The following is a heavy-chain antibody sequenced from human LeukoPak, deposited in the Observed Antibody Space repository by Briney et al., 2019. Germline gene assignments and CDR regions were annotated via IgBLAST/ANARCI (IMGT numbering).Heavy chain of an antibody. CDR3: AKGSSPWAVAYDDGLFDY. CDR1: GFTFSSYW. Sequence: GGSLRLSCAASGFTFSSYWMSWVRQAPGKGLEWVSVISGSGGSIYYGDSVKGRFTISRDNSKNTLYLQMNSLRAEDTAVYYCAKGSSPWAVAYDDGLFDYWGQGTLVTVSS. J-gene: IGHJ4*02. D-gene: IGHD2-8*02. CDR2: ISGSGGSI. V-gene: IGHV3-23*01.